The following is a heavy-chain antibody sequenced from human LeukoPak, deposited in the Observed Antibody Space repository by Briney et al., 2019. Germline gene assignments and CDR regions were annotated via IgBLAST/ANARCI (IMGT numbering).Heavy chain of an antibody. J-gene: IGHJ4*02. CDR3: ARVGFWSGSYTGYFDY. D-gene: IGHD3-3*01. Sequence: SETLSLTCTVSRGSIIGYYWTWIRQPPGKGLQWIGYMYYSGTTKYNPSLKSRVTTSMETSKNQFSLKVNSVTAADTAVYYCARVGFWSGSYTGYFDYWGQGALVTVSS. CDR2: MYYSGTT. CDR1: RGSIIGYY. V-gene: IGHV4-59*12.